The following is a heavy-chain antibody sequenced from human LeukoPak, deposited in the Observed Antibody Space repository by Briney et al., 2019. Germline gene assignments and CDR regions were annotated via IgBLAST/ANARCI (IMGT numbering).Heavy chain of an antibody. CDR3: ARPLTLGFEAFDI. D-gene: IGHD3-9*01. CDR1: GYTFTFYY. J-gene: IGHJ3*02. Sequence: GASVKVSCKASGYTFTFYYMHWVRQAPGQGLEWVGRINPNSGGTNYAQKFQGRVTMTRDTSISTAYMELSRLRSDDTAVYYCARPLTLGFEAFDIWGQGTTVTVSS. V-gene: IGHV1-2*02. CDR2: INPNSGGT.